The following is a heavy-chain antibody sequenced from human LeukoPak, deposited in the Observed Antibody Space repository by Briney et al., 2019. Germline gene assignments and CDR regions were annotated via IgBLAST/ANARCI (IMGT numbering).Heavy chain of an antibody. J-gene: IGHJ6*02. D-gene: IGHD2-2*01. CDR3: ARGVVVPAAIPSKSYGMDV. CDR1: GGSFSGYY. Sequence: SGTLSLTCAVYGGSFSGYYWSWIRQPPGKGLEWIGEINHSGSTNYNPSLKSRVTISVDTSKNQFSLKLSSVTAADTAVYYCARGVVVPAAIPSKSYGMDVWGQGTTVTVSS. V-gene: IGHV4-34*01. CDR2: INHSGST.